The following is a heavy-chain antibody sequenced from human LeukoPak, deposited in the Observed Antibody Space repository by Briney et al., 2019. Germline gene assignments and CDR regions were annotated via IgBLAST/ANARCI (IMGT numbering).Heavy chain of an antibody. CDR3: ARGNWNYPDY. D-gene: IGHD1-20*01. J-gene: IGHJ4*02. V-gene: IGHV1-2*02. CDR1: GYTFTSYG. Sequence: AASVKVSCEASGYTFTSYGISWVRQAPRQGLEWMGWINPNSGGTNYAQKFQGRVTMTRDTSISTAYMELSSLRSEDTAVYYCARGNWNYPDYWGQGTLVTVSS. CDR2: INPNSGGT.